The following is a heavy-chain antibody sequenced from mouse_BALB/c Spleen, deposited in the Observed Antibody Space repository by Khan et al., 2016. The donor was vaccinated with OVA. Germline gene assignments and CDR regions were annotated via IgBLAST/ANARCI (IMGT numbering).Heavy chain of an antibody. D-gene: IGHD2-1*01. CDR2: IFPGTGTT. CDR1: GYTFTSYW. J-gene: IGHJ3*01. Sequence: QVQLQQSGAELVKPEASVKLSCKTSGYTFTSYWIQWVKQRPGQGLGWIGQIFPGTGTTYYNENFKGKATLTVDTSSSTAYMQLSSLTSEDSAVYFCARGYFGNYEFAYWGQGTLVTVSP. CDR3: ARGYFGNYEFAY. V-gene: IGHV1S132*01.